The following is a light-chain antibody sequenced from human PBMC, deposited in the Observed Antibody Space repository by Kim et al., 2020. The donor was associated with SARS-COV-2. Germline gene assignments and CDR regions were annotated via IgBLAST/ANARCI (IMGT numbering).Light chain of an antibody. CDR3: QKYESGPYP. Sequence: DIQMTQSPSSLSASVGDRVTITCRASRGISDYLAWYQQKPGKVPKLLIFGASTLNSGVPSRFSGSQSGTDFTLTISSLQPEDVATYYCQKYESGPYPFGQGTKLEI. J-gene: IGKJ2*01. CDR1: RGISDY. CDR2: GAS. V-gene: IGKV1-27*01.